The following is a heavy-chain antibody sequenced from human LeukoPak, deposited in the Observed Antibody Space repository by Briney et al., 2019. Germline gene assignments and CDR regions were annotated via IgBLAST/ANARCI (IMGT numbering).Heavy chain of an antibody. J-gene: IGHJ1*01. CDR1: GYTLTELS. D-gene: IGHD4-17*01. V-gene: IGHV1-24*01. Sequence: ASVKVSCKVSGYTLTELSMHWVRQAPRKGLEWMGGFDPEDGETIYAQKFQGRVTMTEDTSTDTAYMELSSLRSEDTAVYYCATDQGYGDPPVQHWGQGTLVTVSS. CDR3: ATDQGYGDPPVQH. CDR2: FDPEDGET.